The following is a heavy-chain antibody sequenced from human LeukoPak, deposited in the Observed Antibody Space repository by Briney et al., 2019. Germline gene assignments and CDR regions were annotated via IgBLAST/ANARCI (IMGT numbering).Heavy chain of an antibody. Sequence: GGSLRLSCAASGFTFSSYSMNWVRQAPGKGLEWVSYISSSSSTIYYADSVKGRFTISRDNAKNSLYLQMNSLRADDTAVYYCARDLDYYDSSGYLRSAEYFQHWGQGTLVTVSS. D-gene: IGHD3-22*01. V-gene: IGHV3-48*04. CDR1: GFTFSSYS. CDR3: ARDLDYYDSSGYLRSAEYFQH. CDR2: ISSSSSTI. J-gene: IGHJ1*01.